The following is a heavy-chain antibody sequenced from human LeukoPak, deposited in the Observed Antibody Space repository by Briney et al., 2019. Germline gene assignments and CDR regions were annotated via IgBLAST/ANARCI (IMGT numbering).Heavy chain of an antibody. CDR1: GGTFSSYA. CDR2: IIPIFGTA. V-gene: IGHV1-69*13. CDR3: ARAGYCSSTSCDGNNWFDP. Sequence: SVKVSCKASGGTFSSYAISWVRQAPGQGLEWMGGIIPIFGTANYAQKFQGRVTITADESTSTAYMGLSSLRSEDTAVYYCARAGYCSSTSCDGNNWFDPWGQGTLVTVSS. J-gene: IGHJ5*02. D-gene: IGHD2-2*01.